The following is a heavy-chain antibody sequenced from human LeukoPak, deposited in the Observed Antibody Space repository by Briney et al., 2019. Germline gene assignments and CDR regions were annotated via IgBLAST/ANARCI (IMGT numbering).Heavy chain of an antibody. V-gene: IGHV4-61*01. CDR1: GGSVSSGSYY. J-gene: IGHJ4*02. D-gene: IGHD3-22*01. CDR2: IYYSGST. Sequence: SETLSLTCTVSGGSVSSGSYYWSWIRQPPGKGLEWIGYIYYSGSTNYNPSLKSRVTISVDTSKNQFSLKLSSVTAADTAVYYCARDLGTRYDSSGYYDYWGQGTLVTVSP. CDR3: ARDLGTRYDSSGYYDY.